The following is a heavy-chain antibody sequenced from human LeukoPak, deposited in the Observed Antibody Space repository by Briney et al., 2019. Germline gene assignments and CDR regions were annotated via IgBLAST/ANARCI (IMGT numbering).Heavy chain of an antibody. V-gene: IGHV4-39*01. J-gene: IGHJ6*02. Sequence: SETLSLTCTVSGGSISSSSYYWGWIRQPPGKGLEWIGSIYYSGSTYYNPSLKSRVTISVDTSKNQFSLKLSSVTAADTAVYYWARHSRGGGVAVMDVWGQGTTVTVSS. CDR2: IYYSGST. CDR3: ARHSRGGGVAVMDV. D-gene: IGHD2-15*01. CDR1: GGSISSSSYY.